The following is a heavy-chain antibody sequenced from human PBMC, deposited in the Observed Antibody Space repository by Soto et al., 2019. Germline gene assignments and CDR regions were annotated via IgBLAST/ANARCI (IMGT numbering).Heavy chain of an antibody. Sequence: SETLSLTCTVSGGSISSGGYYWSWIRQHPGKGLEWIGYIYYSGSTYYNPSLKSRVTISVDTSKNQFSLKLSSVTAADTAVYYCARGTLNYDFWSGYEVRAFDIWGQGTMVTVSS. CDR2: IYYSGST. CDR3: ARGTLNYDFWSGYEVRAFDI. V-gene: IGHV4-31*03. CDR1: GGSISSGGYY. D-gene: IGHD3-3*01. J-gene: IGHJ3*02.